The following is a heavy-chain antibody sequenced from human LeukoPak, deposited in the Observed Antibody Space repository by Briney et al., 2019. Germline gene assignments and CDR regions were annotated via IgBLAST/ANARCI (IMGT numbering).Heavy chain of an antibody. CDR3: ARDPGVAGSTFDF. D-gene: IGHD6-19*01. J-gene: IGHJ4*02. CDR2: ISVYNGNT. CDR1: GYTFTSYG. V-gene: IGHV1-18*01. Sequence: ASVKVSCKASGYTFTSYGITWVRQAPGQGLEWMGWISVYNGNTNNAQKLQGRVTMTTDTSTSTAYMELRSLRSDDTAVYYCARDPGVAGSTFDFWGRGTMVTVSS.